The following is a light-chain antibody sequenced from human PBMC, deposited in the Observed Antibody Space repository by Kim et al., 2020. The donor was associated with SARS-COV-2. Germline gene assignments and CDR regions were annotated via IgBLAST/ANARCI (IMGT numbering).Light chain of an antibody. CDR1: QSLSSY. J-gene: IGKJ4*01. Sequence: REVDSGSCRDCQSLSSYLAWYQQNPGQPPRLRIYDASNRATGNPARFSGSGSGTDFTLTISRIEPEDSAVYYWQQRSNWRLTFGGGAKVDIK. CDR3: QQRSNWRLT. CDR2: DAS. V-gene: IGKV3-11*01.